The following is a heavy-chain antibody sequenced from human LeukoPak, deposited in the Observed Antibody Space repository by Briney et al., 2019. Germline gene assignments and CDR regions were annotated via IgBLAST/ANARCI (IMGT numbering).Heavy chain of an antibody. CDR1: GHSFSTDDF. CDR2: IYHSWRS. D-gene: IGHD3/OR15-3a*01. Sequence: SETLSLTCSVSGHSFSTDDFWFWIRQPPGKGLESIATIYHSWRSFYNPSLQSRVPITIDTPKNKFSLKVMSVTAAETAIYYCARGRWTGHYIGNYFDYWGQGILVSVSS. V-gene: IGHV4-38-2*02. J-gene: IGHJ4*02. CDR3: ARGRWTGHYIGNYFDY.